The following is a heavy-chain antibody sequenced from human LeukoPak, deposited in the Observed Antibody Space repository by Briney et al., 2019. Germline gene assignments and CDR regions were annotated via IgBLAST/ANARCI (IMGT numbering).Heavy chain of an antibody. CDR2: LYYSGSS. Sequence: SETLSLTCTVSGGSISSYYWSWLRQPPGKGLEWIGYLYYSGSSNYNPSLKSRVTISVDTSKNQFSLQLSYVPATDTAVYFCERVWTRRAEAGHPYYYYGMDVRGQGTTVTVSS. V-gene: IGHV4-59*01. J-gene: IGHJ6*02. CDR3: ERVWTRRAEAGHPYYYYGMDV. D-gene: IGHD6-19*01. CDR1: GGSISSYY.